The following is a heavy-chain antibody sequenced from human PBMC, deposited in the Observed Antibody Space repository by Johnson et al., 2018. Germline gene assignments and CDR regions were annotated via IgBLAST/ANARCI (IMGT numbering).Heavy chain of an antibody. V-gene: IGHV1-46*01. J-gene: IGHJ4*02. CDR1: GYTFTSYY. Sequence: QVQLVESGAEVKKPGASVKVSCKASGYTFTSYYMHWVRQAPGQGLEWMGIINPSGISTNYAQKFQGRVTMTRETSTSTVYMELSSLRSEDTAVYFCARDTSLNSGYDFNRAPFDYWGQGTLVTVSS. CDR2: INPSGIST. D-gene: IGHD5-12*01. CDR3: ARDTSLNSGYDFNRAPFDY.